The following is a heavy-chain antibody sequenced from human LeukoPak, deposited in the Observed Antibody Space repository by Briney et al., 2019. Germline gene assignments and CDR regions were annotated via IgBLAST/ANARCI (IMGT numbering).Heavy chain of an antibody. D-gene: IGHD3-3*01. CDR1: GFTFSSYA. CDR2: ISGSGGST. J-gene: IGHJ6*02. CDR3: AKDLFVGTYYDFWSGYYGSGSDYYGMDV. V-gene: IGHV3-23*01. Sequence: GGSLRLSCAASGFTFSSYAMSWVRQAPGKGLEWVSAISGSGGSTYYADSVKGRFTISRDNSKNTLYLQMNSLRAEDTAVYYCAKDLFVGTYYDFWSGYYGSGSDYYGMDVWGQGTTVTVSS.